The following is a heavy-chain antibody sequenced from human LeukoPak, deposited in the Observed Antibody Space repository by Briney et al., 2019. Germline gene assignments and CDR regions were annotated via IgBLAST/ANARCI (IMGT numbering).Heavy chain of an antibody. Sequence: SETLSLTCTVSGGSISSGSYYWNWLRQPAGKGLEWIGRIYTSGNTNYNPSLTSRVTISVDTSKNQFSLKLSSVTAADTALYYCARTDDSSGYYYFDYWGQGTLVTVSS. J-gene: IGHJ4*02. V-gene: IGHV4-61*02. CDR3: ARTDDSSGYYYFDY. CDR2: IYTSGNT. D-gene: IGHD3-22*01. CDR1: GGSISSGSYY.